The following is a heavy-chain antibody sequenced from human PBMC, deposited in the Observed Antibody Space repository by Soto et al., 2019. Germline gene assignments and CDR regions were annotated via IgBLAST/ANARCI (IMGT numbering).Heavy chain of an antibody. V-gene: IGHV1-69*06. CDR2: INPIFGTP. CDR1: GGTFSSYA. CDR3: AREGRHLDY. Sequence: GASVKVSCKASGGTFSSYAISWVRQAPGQGLEWMGGINPIFGTPHYAQKYQGRVTITADTFTNTAYMELTRLTSDDTAVYFCAREGRHLDYWGQGTLVTVS. J-gene: IGHJ4*02.